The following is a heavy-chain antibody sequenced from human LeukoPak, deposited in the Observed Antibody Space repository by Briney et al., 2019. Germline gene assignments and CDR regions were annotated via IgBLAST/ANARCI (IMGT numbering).Heavy chain of an antibody. CDR1: GGPISNYY. Sequence: SETLSLTCTVSGGPISNYYWSCTRQPAGKGLEYIGRLYASGSTDYSPSLRSQLTMSLDTSKNQFSLKLTSVTAADTAIYYCARDGAATFSDYWGQGALVTVSS. D-gene: IGHD1-26*01. V-gene: IGHV4-4*07. CDR2: LYASGST. CDR3: ARDGAATFSDY. J-gene: IGHJ4*02.